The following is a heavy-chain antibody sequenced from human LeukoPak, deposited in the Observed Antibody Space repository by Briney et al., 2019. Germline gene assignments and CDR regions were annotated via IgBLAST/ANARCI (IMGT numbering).Heavy chain of an antibody. CDR1: GFTFSGHW. D-gene: IGHD1-14*01. Sequence: GGSLRLSCAASGFTFSGHWMSWVRQAPGKGREWVANINQGGSDKYYVDSVKGRFTISRDNANNLLYLQMNSLRGEDTAVYYCTRDRSRAEDDWGQGTLVTVSS. CDR3: TRDRSRAEDD. CDR2: INQGGSDK. J-gene: IGHJ4*02. V-gene: IGHV3-7*01.